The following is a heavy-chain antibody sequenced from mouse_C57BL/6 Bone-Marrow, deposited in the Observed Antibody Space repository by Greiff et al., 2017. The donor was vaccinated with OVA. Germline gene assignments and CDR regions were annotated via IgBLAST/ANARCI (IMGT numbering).Heavy chain of an antibody. J-gene: IGHJ3*01. CDR3: TVSYSNYEGFAY. Sequence: VQLKESGAELVRPGASVKLSCTASGFNIKDDYMHWVKQRPEQGLEWIGWIDPENGDTEYASQFQGKATITADTSSNTAYLQLSSLTSEDTAVYYCTVSYSNYEGFAYWGQGTLVTVSA. V-gene: IGHV14-4*01. CDR2: IDPENGDT. D-gene: IGHD2-5*01. CDR1: GFNIKDDY.